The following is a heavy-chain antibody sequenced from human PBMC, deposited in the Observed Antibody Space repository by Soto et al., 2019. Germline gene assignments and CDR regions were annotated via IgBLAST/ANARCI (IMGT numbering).Heavy chain of an antibody. CDR3: ARHYDILTGYYKLDYYYYYGMDV. Sequence: GGSLRLSCAASGFTFSSYWMSWVRQAPGKGLEWVANIKQDGSEKYYVDSVKGRFTISRDNAKNSLYLQMNSLRAEDTAVYYCARHYDILTGYYKLDYYYYYGMDVWGQGTTVTVSS. V-gene: IGHV3-7*05. J-gene: IGHJ6*02. CDR2: IKQDGSEK. CDR1: GFTFSSYW. D-gene: IGHD3-9*01.